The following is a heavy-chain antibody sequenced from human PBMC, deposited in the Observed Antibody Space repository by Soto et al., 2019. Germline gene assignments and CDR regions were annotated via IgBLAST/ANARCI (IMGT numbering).Heavy chain of an antibody. CDR2: IRSKAYGGTT. V-gene: IGHV3-49*03. Sequence: PGGSLRLSCTASGFTFGDYAMSWFRQAPGKGLEWVGFIRSKAYGGTTEYAASVKGRFTISRDDSKSIAYLQMNSLKTEDTAVYYCTRGNIVVVPAAMSVYFDYSGQATLVTVSS. CDR3: TRGNIVVVPAAMSVYFDY. J-gene: IGHJ4*02. CDR1: GFTFGDYA. D-gene: IGHD2-2*01.